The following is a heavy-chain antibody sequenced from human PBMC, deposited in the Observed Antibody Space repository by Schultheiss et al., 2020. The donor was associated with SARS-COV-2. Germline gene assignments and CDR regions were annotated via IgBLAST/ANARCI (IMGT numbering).Heavy chain of an antibody. V-gene: IGHV4-59*10. Sequence: SETLSLTCAVYGGSFSGYYWSWIRQPAGKGLEWIGRIYTSGSTNYNPSLKSRVTISVDTSKNQFSLKLSSVTAADTAVYYCARAVGGEMATIKGPYFDYWGQGTLVTVSS. CDR3: ARAVGGEMATIKGPYFDY. D-gene: IGHD5-24*01. CDR1: GGSFSGYY. J-gene: IGHJ4*02. CDR2: IYTSGST.